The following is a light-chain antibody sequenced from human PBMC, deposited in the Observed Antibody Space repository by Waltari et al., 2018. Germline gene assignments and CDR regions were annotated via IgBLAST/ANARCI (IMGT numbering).Light chain of an antibody. J-gene: IGKJ4*01. CDR1: QTINKY. Sequence: IQMTQSPSSLSASVGDRVTITSRASQTINKYLNWYQQRPGRAPKLLFSSICSIQSGVPSRCSASGSGTDFTLTISSLQPEDFAAYYCQQSDTLPLTFGGGTKVEIK. V-gene: IGKV1-39*01. CDR3: QQSDTLPLT. CDR2: SIC.